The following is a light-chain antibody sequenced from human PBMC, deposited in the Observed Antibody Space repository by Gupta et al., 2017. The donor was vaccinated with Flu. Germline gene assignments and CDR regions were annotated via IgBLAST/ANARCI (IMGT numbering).Light chain of an antibody. CDR2: GAS. CDR3: QQSGTSPWT. Sequence: GTLSLSPGERATLSCRASQRISNSFLAWYQQKPGQAPRLLVYGASRRATGITDRFSGSGSGTDFTLTISRLEPEDFAVYYCQQSGTSPWTFGQGTQVEVK. J-gene: IGKJ1*01. V-gene: IGKV3-20*01. CDR1: QRISNSF.